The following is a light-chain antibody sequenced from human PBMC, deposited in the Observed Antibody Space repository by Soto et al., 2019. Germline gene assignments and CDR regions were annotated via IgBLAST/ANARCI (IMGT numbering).Light chain of an antibody. Sequence: QSVLTQPPSVSGAPGQRVTISCTGSRSNIGAGYDVHWYQQLPGTAPKPLIYGNSNRPSGVPDRFSGSKSGTSASLAITGLQAEDEADYYCQSYDTSLSTLVFGGGTKLTVL. CDR2: GNS. J-gene: IGLJ2*01. CDR1: RSNIGAGYD. CDR3: QSYDTSLSTLV. V-gene: IGLV1-40*01.